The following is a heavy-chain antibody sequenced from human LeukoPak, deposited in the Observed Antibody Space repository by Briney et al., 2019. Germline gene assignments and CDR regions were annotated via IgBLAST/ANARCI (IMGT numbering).Heavy chain of an antibody. D-gene: IGHD1-26*01. CDR2: IYYSGST. Sequence: SETLSLTCTVSGGSISSYYWSWIRQPPGKGLEWIGYIYYSGSTNYNPSLKSRVTISVDASKNQFSLKLSSVTAADTAVYYCARGSYHELSSFDYWGQGTLVTVSS. CDR1: GGSISSYY. CDR3: ARGSYHELSSFDY. J-gene: IGHJ4*02. V-gene: IGHV4-59*01.